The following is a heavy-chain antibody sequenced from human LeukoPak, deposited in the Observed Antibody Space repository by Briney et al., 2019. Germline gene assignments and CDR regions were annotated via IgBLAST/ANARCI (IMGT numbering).Heavy chain of an antibody. V-gene: IGHV4-61*05. CDR3: ARLYGSGSYSFLYYFDY. Sequence: SETLSLTCTVSGGSISSSSYYWGWIRQPPGKGLEWIGYIYYSGSTNYNPSLKSRVTISVDTSKNQFSLKLSSVTAADTAVYYCARLYGSGSYSFLYYFDYWGQGTLVTVSS. CDR1: GGSISSSSYY. D-gene: IGHD3-10*01. CDR2: IYYSGST. J-gene: IGHJ4*02.